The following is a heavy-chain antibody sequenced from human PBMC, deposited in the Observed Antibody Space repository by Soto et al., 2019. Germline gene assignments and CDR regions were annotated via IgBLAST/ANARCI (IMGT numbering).Heavy chain of an antibody. Sequence: ASVKVSCKASGYTFIEHFIPWLRLAPGQALEWMGWINPNSGETKFAQTFQGRVTMTRDTSTSTAYLELNRLRSDDTAMHHRARGRPFLRGGLASAMDVWGQGATPTVSS. J-gene: IGHJ6*02. CDR3: ARGRPFLRGGLASAMDV. V-gene: IGHV1-2*02. D-gene: IGHD3-3*01. CDR1: GYTFIEHF. CDR2: INPNSGET.